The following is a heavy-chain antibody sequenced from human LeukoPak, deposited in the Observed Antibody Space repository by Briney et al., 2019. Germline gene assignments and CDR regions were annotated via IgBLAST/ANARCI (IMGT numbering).Heavy chain of an antibody. CDR2: IWYDGSNK. CDR3: ARDGEQLVLRGAFDI. D-gene: IGHD6-6*01. CDR1: GFTFSSYG. V-gene: IGHV3-33*01. Sequence: GGSLRLSCAASGFTFSSYGMHWVRQAPGKGLEWVAVIWYDGSNKYYADSVKGRFTISRDNFKNTLYLQMNSLRAEDTAVYYCARDGEQLVLRGAFDIWGQGTMVTVSS. J-gene: IGHJ3*02.